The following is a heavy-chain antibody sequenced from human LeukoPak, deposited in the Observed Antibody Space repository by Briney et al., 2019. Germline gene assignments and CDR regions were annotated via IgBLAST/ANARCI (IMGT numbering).Heavy chain of an antibody. Sequence: SETLSLTCTVSGGSISSYYWSWIRQPPGKGLEWIGYIYYSGSTNYNPSLKSRVTISVDTSKNQFSLKLSSVTAADTAVYYCARTWGWYYFDYWGQGTLVTVSS. J-gene: IGHJ4*02. V-gene: IGHV4-59*01. CDR3: ARTWGWYYFDY. D-gene: IGHD6-19*01. CDR1: GGSISSYY. CDR2: IYYSGST.